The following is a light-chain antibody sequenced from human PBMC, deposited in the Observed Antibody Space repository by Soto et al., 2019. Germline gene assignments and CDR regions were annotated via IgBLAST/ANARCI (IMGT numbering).Light chain of an antibody. CDR3: QQYKTWPIT. CDR2: GAS. J-gene: IGKJ5*01. CDR1: QSVSNT. Sequence: IVMTQSPVTLSVSPGERVTLSCRASQSVSNTVAWYQQKPGQAPRLLIYGASTRATGVPTRFSASGSGTEFTLSVSSLQSEDFAVFYYQQYKTWPITFGQGTRLQIK. V-gene: IGKV3-15*01.